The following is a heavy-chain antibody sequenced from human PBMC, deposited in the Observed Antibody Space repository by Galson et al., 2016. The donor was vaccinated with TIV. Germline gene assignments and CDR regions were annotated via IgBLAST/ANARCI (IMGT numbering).Heavy chain of an antibody. Sequence: SLRLSCAAPGFSFSSYSMNWVRQAPGKGLELVSSISRGGSNYIYYADSVKGRFNISRDSAKNSLYLQMNSLRAGDTAVYYGTRDGPLLGVEIDYWGQGTLVTVSS. D-gene: IGHD3-3*01. CDR3: TRDGPLLGVEIDY. CDR1: GFSFSSYS. J-gene: IGHJ4*02. V-gene: IGHV3-21*01. CDR2: ISRGGSNYI.